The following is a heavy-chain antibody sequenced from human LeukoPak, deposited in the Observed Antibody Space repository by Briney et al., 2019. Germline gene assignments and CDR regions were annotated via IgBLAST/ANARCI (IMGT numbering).Heavy chain of an antibody. V-gene: IGHV1-18*01. CDR1: GYTFTTYG. D-gene: IGHD2-2*01. CDR2: ISTYNSNT. Sequence: ASVKVSCKASGYTFTTYGITWVRQAPGQGLEWMGWISTYNSNTNYAQNLQGRVTMTTDTSTSTACMVLRSLRSDDTAVYYCARSGYCTATSCYEGWFDPWGQGTLVTVSS. J-gene: IGHJ5*02. CDR3: ARSGYCTATSCYEGWFDP.